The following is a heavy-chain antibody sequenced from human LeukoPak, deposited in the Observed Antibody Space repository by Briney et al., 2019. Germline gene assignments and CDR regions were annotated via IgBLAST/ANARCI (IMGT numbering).Heavy chain of an antibody. D-gene: IGHD2-15*01. J-gene: IGHJ3*02. CDR3: AGHGICSSGCAFDI. V-gene: IGHV4-59*02. Sequence: SETLSLTCTVSGASVSFYYWTWVRQPPRKGLEWIGYLYYSGSTRYNPSLESRVTMSVDTSKNQFSLRLTSVTAADTAVYFCAGHGICSSGCAFDIWGQGAMVTVSS. CDR1: GASVSFYY. CDR2: LYYSGST.